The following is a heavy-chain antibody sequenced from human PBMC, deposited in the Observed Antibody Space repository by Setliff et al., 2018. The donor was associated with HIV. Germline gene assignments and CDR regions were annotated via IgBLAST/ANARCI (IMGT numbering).Heavy chain of an antibody. CDR2: INPKSGGT. J-gene: IGHJ6*03. V-gene: IGHV1-2*02. CDR3: ARDGGGPGDYYYYYMDV. Sequence: ASVKVSCKTSGYRFIGHYLHWVRQAPGQGLEWMGWINPKSGGTNSALKFQGRVTMTRDTSISTAYMELSRLRSDDTAVYYCARDGGGPGDYYYYYMDVWAKGTTVTVSS. D-gene: IGHD3-16*01. CDR1: GYRFIGHY.